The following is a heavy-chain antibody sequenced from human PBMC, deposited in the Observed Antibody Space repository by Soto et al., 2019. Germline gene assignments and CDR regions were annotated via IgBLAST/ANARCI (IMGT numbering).Heavy chain of an antibody. Sequence: ASVKVSCKASGYTFTSYYMHWVRQAPGQGLEWMGIINPSGGSTSYAQNLQGRVTMTTDTSTSTAYMELRSLRSDDTAVYYCARVKTSGYHNWFDPWGQGTLVTVSS. V-gene: IGHV1-46*01. J-gene: IGHJ5*02. CDR2: INPSGGST. D-gene: IGHD3-22*01. CDR1: GYTFTSYY. CDR3: ARVKTSGYHNWFDP.